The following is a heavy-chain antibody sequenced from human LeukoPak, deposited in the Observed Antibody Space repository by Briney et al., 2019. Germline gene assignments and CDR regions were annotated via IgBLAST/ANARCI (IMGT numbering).Heavy chain of an antibody. Sequence: PGGSLRPSCAVSGFTVSSNYMSWVRQPPGKGLEWIGQIYYSGSTQYSPSLKSRVTISIDTFKSQFSLKLISATAADTAVYYCARLDTSGPDDRWGQGTLVTVSS. D-gene: IGHD3-22*01. V-gene: IGHV4-59*08. CDR3: ARLDTSGPDDR. J-gene: IGHJ5*02. CDR1: GFTVSSNY. CDR2: IYYSGST.